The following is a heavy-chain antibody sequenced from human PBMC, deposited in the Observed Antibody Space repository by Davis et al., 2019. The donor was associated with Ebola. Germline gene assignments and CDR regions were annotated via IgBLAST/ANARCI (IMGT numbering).Heavy chain of an antibody. CDR3: ATFFEMATTFIDY. J-gene: IGHJ4*02. CDR2: INAGNGNT. D-gene: IGHD5-24*01. CDR1: GYTFTRYA. Sequence: ASVKVSCKASGYTFTRYAMHWVRQAPGQRLEWMGWINAGNGNTKYSQKFQGRVTMTRDTSTSTVYMELSSLRSEDTAVYYCATFFEMATTFIDYWGQGTLVTVSS. V-gene: IGHV1-3*01.